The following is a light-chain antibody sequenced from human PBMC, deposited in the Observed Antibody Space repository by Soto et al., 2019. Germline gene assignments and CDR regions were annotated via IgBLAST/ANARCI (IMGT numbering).Light chain of an antibody. Sequence: DVQITQSPSSLSAYLGHSVTTTCQSIQDINSRLNWYQQKPGKAPKLLIYDVSNLQTGVPSRFSGSGSASEFTLTISSLQPEDFATYFCQKYDDITALTFGGGTKVDIK. CDR3: QKYDDITALT. J-gene: IGKJ4*01. CDR1: QDINSR. V-gene: IGKV1-33*01. CDR2: DVS.